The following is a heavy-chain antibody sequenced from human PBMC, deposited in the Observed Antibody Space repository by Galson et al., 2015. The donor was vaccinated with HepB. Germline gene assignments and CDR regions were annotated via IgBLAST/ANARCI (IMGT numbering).Heavy chain of an antibody. CDR1: GGSISSGGYY. D-gene: IGHD5-18*01. CDR2: IYYSGST. CDR3: ARSAKYSYGPSSGNYYFDY. V-gene: IGHV4-31*03. Sequence: TLSLTCTVSGGSISSGGYYWSWIRQHPGTGLEWIGYIYYSGSTYYNPSLKSRVTISVDTSKNQFSLKLSSVTAADTAVYYCARSAKYSYGPSSGNYYFDYWGQGTLVTVSS. J-gene: IGHJ4*02.